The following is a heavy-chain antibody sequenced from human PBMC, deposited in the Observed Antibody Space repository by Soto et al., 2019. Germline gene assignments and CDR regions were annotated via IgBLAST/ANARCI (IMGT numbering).Heavy chain of an antibody. D-gene: IGHD6-13*01. V-gene: IGHV3-21*01. CDR2: ISSSSSYI. CDR1: GFTFSSYS. Sequence: GGSLRLSCAASGFTFSSYSMNWVRQAPGKGLEWVSSISSSSSYIYYADSVKGRFTISRDNAKNSLYLQMNSLRAEDTAVYYCARGMAAGTDAFDIWGQGTMVTGSS. J-gene: IGHJ3*02. CDR3: ARGMAAGTDAFDI.